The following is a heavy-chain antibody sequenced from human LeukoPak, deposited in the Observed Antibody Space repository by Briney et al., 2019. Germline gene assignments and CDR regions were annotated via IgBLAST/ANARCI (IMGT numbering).Heavy chain of an antibody. CDR1: GFSFSSYS. J-gene: IGHJ4*02. Sequence: PGGSLRLSCAASGFSFSSYSMNWVRQAPGKGLEWVSSMSTSSSYIYYADSVRGRFTVSRDNAKNSLYLQMNSLRADDTAVYYCARAGYCSSTSCYMGSSDYWGQGTLVTVSS. V-gene: IGHV3-21*01. CDR2: MSTSSSYI. CDR3: ARAGYCSSTSCYMGSSDY. D-gene: IGHD2-2*02.